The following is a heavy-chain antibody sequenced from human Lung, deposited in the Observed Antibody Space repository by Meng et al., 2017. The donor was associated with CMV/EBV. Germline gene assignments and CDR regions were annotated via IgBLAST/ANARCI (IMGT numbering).Heavy chain of an antibody. D-gene: IGHD2-2*01. Sequence: ASVKVSXKASGYTFTSYGISWVRQAPGQGLEWMGWISAYNGNTNYAQKLQGRVTMTTDTSTSTAYMELRSLRSDDTAVYYCARNRYCSSTSCYFDYWGQGXLVXVS. V-gene: IGHV1-18*01. J-gene: IGHJ4*02. CDR1: GYTFTSYG. CDR3: ARNRYCSSTSCYFDY. CDR2: ISAYNGNT.